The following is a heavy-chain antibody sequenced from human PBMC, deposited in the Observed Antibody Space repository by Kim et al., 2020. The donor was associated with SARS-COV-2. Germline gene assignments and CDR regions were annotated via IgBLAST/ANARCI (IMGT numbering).Heavy chain of an antibody. CDR2: FDPEDGET. J-gene: IGHJ6*02. Sequence: ASVKVSCKVSGYTLTELSMHWVRQAPGKGLEWMGGFDPEDGETIYAQKFQGRVTMTEDTSTDTAYMELSSLRSEDTAVYYCATQPVRSYVGGVYYYYGMDVWGQGTTVTVSS. D-gene: IGHD1-26*01. CDR1: GYTLTELS. CDR3: ATQPVRSYVGGVYYYYGMDV. V-gene: IGHV1-24*01.